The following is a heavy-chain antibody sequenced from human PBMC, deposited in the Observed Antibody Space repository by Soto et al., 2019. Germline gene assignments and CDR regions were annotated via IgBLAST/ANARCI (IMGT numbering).Heavy chain of an antibody. Sequence: QVQLQESGPGLVRPSQTLSLTCTVSGGSIDRVDYYWSWIRQPPGKGLEWIGYIHFSGSTYYNPSLKSRATISLDTSKNQFSLKLSSATAADTAVYYCVRRIMGEGGWFDPWGQGTLVTVSS. J-gene: IGHJ5*02. CDR2: IHFSGST. CDR3: VRRIMGEGGWFDP. CDR1: GGSIDRVDYY. V-gene: IGHV4-30-4*01. D-gene: IGHD3-16*01.